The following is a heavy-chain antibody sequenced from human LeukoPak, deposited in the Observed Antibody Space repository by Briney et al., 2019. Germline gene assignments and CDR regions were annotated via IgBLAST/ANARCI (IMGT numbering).Heavy chain of an antibody. CDR1: GYTFTGYY. D-gene: IGHD3-16*01. J-gene: IGHJ5*02. CDR2: IRPYNGAT. CDR3: ARVGDDSDP. Sequence: GASVKVSCKASGYTFTGYYIHRIRQAPGQGLEWLGWIRPYNGATSYAQRFQGRITMTRDTSINEAYMQLGRLSYDDTAVYYCARVGDDSDPWGQGSLVTVSS. V-gene: IGHV1-2*02.